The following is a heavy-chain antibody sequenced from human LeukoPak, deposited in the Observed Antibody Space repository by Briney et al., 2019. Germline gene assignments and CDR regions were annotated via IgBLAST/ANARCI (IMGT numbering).Heavy chain of an antibody. J-gene: IGHJ4*02. V-gene: IGHV4-59*01. Sequence: SETLSLTCTVSGGSISSYYWSWIRQPPGKGLEWIGYIYYSGSTNYNPSLKSRVTISVDTSKNQFSLKLSSVTAADTAVYYCASLPPYSYGYGPLDYWGQGTLVTVSS. CDR1: GGSISSYY. CDR2: IYYSGST. CDR3: ASLPPYSYGYGPLDY. D-gene: IGHD5-18*01.